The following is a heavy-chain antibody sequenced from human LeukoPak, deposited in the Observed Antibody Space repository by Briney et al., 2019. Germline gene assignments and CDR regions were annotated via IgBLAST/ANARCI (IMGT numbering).Heavy chain of an antibody. CDR3: ATSYDHGWLIGS. Sequence: SETLSLTCTVSGGSITNDYWNWIRQSSGKHLEWISSIHYSGTINYSPSLKSRITISLDTSKNQFSLKLSSVTAADTAMYYCATSYDHGWLIGSWGQGTLVTVSS. CDR1: GGSITNDY. CDR2: IHYSGTI. J-gene: IGHJ4*02. V-gene: IGHV4-59*01. D-gene: IGHD3-16*01.